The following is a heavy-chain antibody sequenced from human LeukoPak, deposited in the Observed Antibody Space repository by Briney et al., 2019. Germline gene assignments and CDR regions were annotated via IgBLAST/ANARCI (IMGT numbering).Heavy chain of an antibody. V-gene: IGHV3-30*02. D-gene: IGHD1-26*01. Sequence: GRSLRLSCAASGFTFSNYGMHWVRQAPGKGLEWVAFIRYDGSNKYYADSVKGRFTISRDNSKNTLYLQMNSLRAEDTAVYYCAKEGSGSYYLAGGTPPENWGQGTLVTVSS. CDR3: AKEGSGSYYLAGGTPPEN. J-gene: IGHJ4*02. CDR1: GFTFSNYG. CDR2: IRYDGSNK.